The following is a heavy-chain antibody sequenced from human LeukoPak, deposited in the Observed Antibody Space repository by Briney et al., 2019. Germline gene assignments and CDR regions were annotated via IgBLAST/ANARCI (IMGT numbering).Heavy chain of an antibody. V-gene: IGHV4-59*01. CDR1: GGSISSYY. Sequence: PSETLSLTCTVSGGSISSYYWSWIRQPPGKGLEWIGYIYYSGSTNYNPSLKSRVTISVDTSKNQFSLKLSSVTAADTAVYYCARATNYYGSGSPPAPYYYYYYMDVWGKGTTVTASS. CDR2: IYYSGST. D-gene: IGHD3-10*01. J-gene: IGHJ6*03. CDR3: ARATNYYGSGSPPAPYYYYYYMDV.